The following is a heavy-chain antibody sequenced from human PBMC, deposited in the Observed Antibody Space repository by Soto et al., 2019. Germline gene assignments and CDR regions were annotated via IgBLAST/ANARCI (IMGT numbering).Heavy chain of an antibody. J-gene: IGHJ4*02. D-gene: IGHD3-16*01. Sequence: SETLSLTCTVSGGSISGYYWNWVRQPPGKGLEWIGYIYYSGSTNYNPSLNSRVTISVDTSKNQFSLKLSSVTAADTAVDYCARDSSWGSYDYWGQGTLVTVSS. CDR1: GGSISGYY. V-gene: IGHV4-59*01. CDR3: ARDSSWGSYDY. CDR2: IYYSGST.